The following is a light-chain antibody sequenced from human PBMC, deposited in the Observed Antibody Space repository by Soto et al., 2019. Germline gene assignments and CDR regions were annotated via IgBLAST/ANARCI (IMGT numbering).Light chain of an antibody. CDR2: DAS. V-gene: IGKV3-11*01. J-gene: IGKJ1*01. CDR1: QSVSSY. Sequence: EIVLTQSPATLSLSPGERATLSCRASQSVSSYLAWYQQKPGQAPRLPIYDASNRATGIPARFSGSGSGTDFTLTISSLEPEDFAVYYCQQRSNWASRPLGQRTKVEIK. CDR3: QQRSNWASRP.